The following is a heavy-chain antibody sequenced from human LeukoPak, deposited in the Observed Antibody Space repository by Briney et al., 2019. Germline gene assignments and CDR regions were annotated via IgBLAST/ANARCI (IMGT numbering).Heavy chain of an antibody. D-gene: IGHD2-15*01. V-gene: IGHV1-18*01. CDR2: ISACNGNT. CDR3: ARDLYCSGGSCYYHKPYFDY. CDR1: GYTFTSYG. Sequence: GASVKVSCEASGYTFTSYGISWVRQAPGQGLEWMGWISACNGNTNYAQKLQGRVTMTTDTSTSTAYMELRSLRSDDTAVYYCARDLYCSGGSCYYHKPYFDYWGQGTLVTVSS. J-gene: IGHJ4*02.